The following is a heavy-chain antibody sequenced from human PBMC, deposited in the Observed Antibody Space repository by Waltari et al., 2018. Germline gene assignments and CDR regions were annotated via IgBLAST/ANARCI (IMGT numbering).Heavy chain of an antibody. CDR3: ARGGGEQSQPNWFDP. J-gene: IGHJ5*02. D-gene: IGHD3-16*01. V-gene: IGHV4-38-2*02. Sequence: QVQLQESGPGLVKPSETLSLTCTVSGYSISSGYYWGWIRPPRGKALEWWGSNSYRGRTYYNPFPKSVVTISVDTSKNLFSLKVGSVTVEDTAVDYCARGGGEQSQPNWFDPWGQGTLVTVSS. CDR1: GYSISSGYY. CDR2: NSYRGRT.